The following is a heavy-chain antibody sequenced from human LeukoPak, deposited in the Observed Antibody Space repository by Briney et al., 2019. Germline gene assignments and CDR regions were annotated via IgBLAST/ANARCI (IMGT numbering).Heavy chain of an antibody. CDR2: ISRASESI. CDR3: ARGATDTTRWFDP. V-gene: IGHV3-21*01. Sequence: GGSLRLSCEASGFNFNTYSMAWVRQAPGKGLEWVSIISRASESIFYADSVKGRFTISRDNAKNSLYLQMNGLRAEDTAAYYRARGATDTTRWFDPWGQGTLVTVSS. CDR1: GFNFNTYS. J-gene: IGHJ5*02. D-gene: IGHD1-7*01.